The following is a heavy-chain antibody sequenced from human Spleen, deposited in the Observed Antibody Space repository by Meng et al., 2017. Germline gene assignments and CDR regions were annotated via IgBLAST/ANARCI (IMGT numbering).Heavy chain of an antibody. V-gene: IGHV3-23*01. CDR3: AKIWRFGELPPTKEFDS. J-gene: IGHJ4*02. Sequence: GESLKISCAASGFTFSGYAMNWVRQAPGKGLEWVSGISGSGGATFYADSVKGRFTISRDNSKNTLFMQMNSLRAEDTAVYYCAKIWRFGELPPTKEFDSWGQGTLVTVSS. CDR2: ISGSGGAT. D-gene: IGHD3-10*01. CDR1: GFTFSGYA.